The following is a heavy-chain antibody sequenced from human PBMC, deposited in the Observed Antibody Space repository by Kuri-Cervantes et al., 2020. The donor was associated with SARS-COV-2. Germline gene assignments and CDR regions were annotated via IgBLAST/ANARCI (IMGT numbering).Heavy chain of an antibody. D-gene: IGHD4-11*01. CDR3: ARVRATVPNYYYYYYYMDV. J-gene: IGHJ6*03. CDR1: GFTFSSYA. Sequence: GESLKISCAASGFTFSSYAMHWVRQAPGKGLEWVSVIYSGGSTYYADSVKGRFTISRDNSKNTLYLQMNSLRAEDTAVYYCARVRATVPNYYYYYYYMDVWGKGTTVTVSS. CDR2: IYSGGST. V-gene: IGHV3-53*01.